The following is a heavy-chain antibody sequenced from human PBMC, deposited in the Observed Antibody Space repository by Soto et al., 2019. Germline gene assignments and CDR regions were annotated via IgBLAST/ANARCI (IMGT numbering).Heavy chain of an antibody. V-gene: IGHV5-51*01. CDR3: MRQFKYGFFSGF. Sequence: EVQLVQSGPEMRKPGESLNISCKASGYTFTHYWIGWVRQMPVKGLEWMGIIYPGDSDVRYSPSFSGQVTISADRSITSAYLQWSSLKASDTAIYYGMRQFKYGFFSGFWGQGTLVTVSS. J-gene: IGHJ4*02. CDR2: IYPGDSDV. CDR1: GYTFTHYW. D-gene: IGHD5-12*01.